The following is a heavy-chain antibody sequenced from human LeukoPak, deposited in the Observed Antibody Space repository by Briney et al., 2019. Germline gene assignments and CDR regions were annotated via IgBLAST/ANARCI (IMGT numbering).Heavy chain of an antibody. CDR2: ISGSGGST. CDR1: GFTFSSYA. Sequence: PGGSLRLSCAASGFTFSSYAMSWVRQAPGKGLEWVSAISGSGGSTYYADSVKGRFTISRDNSKNTLYLQMNSLRAEDTAVYYCAKDGTWLGLAEYFQHWGQGTLVTVSS. J-gene: IGHJ1*01. V-gene: IGHV3-23*01. CDR3: AKDGTWLGLAEYFQH. D-gene: IGHD6-19*01.